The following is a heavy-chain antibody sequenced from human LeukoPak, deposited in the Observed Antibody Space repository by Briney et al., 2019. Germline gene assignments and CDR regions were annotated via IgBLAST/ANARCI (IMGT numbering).Heavy chain of an antibody. V-gene: IGHV3-74*01. CDR3: ALSYHYYYMDV. J-gene: IGHJ6*03. CDR2: INTDGSST. Sequence: GGSLRLSCAASGFTFSSYWMHWVRQAPGKGLVWVSRINTDGSSTSYADSVKGRFTISRDNAKNTLYLQMNSPRAEDTAVYYCALSYHYYYMDVWGKGTTVTVSS. CDR1: GFTFSSYW.